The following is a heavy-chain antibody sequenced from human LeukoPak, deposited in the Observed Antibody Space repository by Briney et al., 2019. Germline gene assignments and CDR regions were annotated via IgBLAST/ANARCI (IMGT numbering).Heavy chain of an antibody. V-gene: IGHV3-21*01. CDR3: ARAATVGTTRPGTHFDY. Sequence: PGGSLRLSCAASGFTFRSYNMNWVRQAPGKGLEWVSAISGGSSYIYYADSAKGRFSISRDNAKNSLYLHMNSLRAEDTAVYYCARAATVGTTRPGTHFDYWGQGTLVTVSS. CDR2: ISGGSSYI. D-gene: IGHD1-26*01. J-gene: IGHJ4*02. CDR1: GFTFRSYN.